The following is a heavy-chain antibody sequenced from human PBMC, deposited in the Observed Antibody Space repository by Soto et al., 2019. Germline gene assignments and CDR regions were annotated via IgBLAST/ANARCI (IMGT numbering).Heavy chain of an antibody. D-gene: IGHD3-10*01. Sequence: QLQLQESGSGLVKPSQTLSLTCAVSGGSISSGGYSWSCIRQPPGKGLEWIGYIYHSGSTYSNPSRKSRFTITVDRSQNQFSLKLSSVTAADPAGYYFGRGRGSGRTDNWFHTWGEGTLGTFSS. CDR2: IYHSGST. CDR1: GGSISSGGYS. CDR3: GRGRGSGRTDNWFHT. J-gene: IGHJ5*02. V-gene: IGHV4-30-2*01.